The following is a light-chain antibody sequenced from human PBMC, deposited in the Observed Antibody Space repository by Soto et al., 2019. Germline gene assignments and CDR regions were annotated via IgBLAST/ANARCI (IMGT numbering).Light chain of an antibody. CDR2: GTS. J-gene: IGKJ5*01. V-gene: IGKV3-20*01. CDR1: QSVSSSY. CDR3: QQYGNLPIT. Sequence: EIVLTQSPATLSLSPGGRATLSCRASQSVSSSYLAWYHQRPGQAPRLLIHGTSTRATGIPDRFSGSGSGTDFTLTISRLEPEDFAVYYCQQYGNLPITFGQGTRLEIK.